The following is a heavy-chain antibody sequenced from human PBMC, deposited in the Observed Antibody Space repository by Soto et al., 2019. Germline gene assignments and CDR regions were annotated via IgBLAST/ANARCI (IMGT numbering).Heavy chain of an antibody. Sequence: QVQLVQSGAEVKKPGSSVKVSCQASGGIFSSYAISWLRQAPGQGLEWMGAVIPILGQAYYAQDLQDRVSITEDDSTSTTSMELSSLRSEDTAVYFCARVGGIGAPPGTDSWGQGPLVTVSS. V-gene: IGHV1-69*01. CDR3: ARVGGIGAPPGTDS. J-gene: IGHJ4*02. D-gene: IGHD6-6*01. CDR1: GGIFSSYA. CDR2: VIPILGQA.